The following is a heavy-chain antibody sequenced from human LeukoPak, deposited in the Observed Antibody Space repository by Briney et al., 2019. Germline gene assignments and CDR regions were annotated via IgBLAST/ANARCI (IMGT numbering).Heavy chain of an antibody. V-gene: IGHV4-59*01. CDR1: GGSISSYY. D-gene: IGHD3-3*01. J-gene: IGHJ5*02. CDR2: IYYSGST. Sequence: PSETLSLTCTVSGGSISSYYWSWIRQPPGKGLEWIGYIYYSGSTNYNPSLKSRVTISVDTSKNQFSLKLSSVTAADTAVYYCASTPITIFGVVRPSNWFDPWGQGTLVTVSS. CDR3: ASTPITIFGVVRPSNWFDP.